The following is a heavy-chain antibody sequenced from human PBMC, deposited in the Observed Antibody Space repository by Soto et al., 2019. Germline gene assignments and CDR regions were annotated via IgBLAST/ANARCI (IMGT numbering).Heavy chain of an antibody. CDR2: IYHSGST. CDR1: GGSINSDTDY. CDR3: ARRLREYGNYWFDP. D-gene: IGHD4-17*01. V-gene: IGHV4-39*01. J-gene: IGHJ5*02. Sequence: QLQLQESGPGLVKPSETSSLTCTVSGGSINSDTDYWAWIRQPPGKALEWIGSIYHSGSTYQDLPLTTRSTLSVDKATLLCSLRLTSVSPADAAVYYFARRLREYGNYWFDPWGQGCLVTVSS.